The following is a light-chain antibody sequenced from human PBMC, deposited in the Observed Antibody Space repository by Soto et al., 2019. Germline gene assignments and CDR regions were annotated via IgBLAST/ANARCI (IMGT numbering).Light chain of an antibody. J-gene: IGKJ1*01. CDR3: QQYGTSRT. CDR1: QSVFSNY. Sequence: EIVLTQSPGTLSLSPGERATLSCRASQSVFSNYLAWFQQKPGQAPRLLIFGASNRATGIPDRFSGSGSGTDVTLTISRQEPEDFAVYYCQQYGTSRTFGQGTKVEI. V-gene: IGKV3-20*01. CDR2: GAS.